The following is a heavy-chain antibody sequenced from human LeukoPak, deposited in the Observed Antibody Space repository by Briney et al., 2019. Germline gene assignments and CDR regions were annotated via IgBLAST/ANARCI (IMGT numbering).Heavy chain of an antibody. CDR3: ASLDTAMGDAFDI. V-gene: IGHV1-69*06. D-gene: IGHD5-18*01. CDR1: GGTFSSYA. Sequence: ASVKVSCKASGGTFSSYAISWVRQAPGQGLEWMGGIIPIFGTANYAQKFQGRVTITADKSTSTAYMELSSLRSEDTAVYYCASLDTAMGDAFDIWGQGTMVTVSS. CDR2: IIPIFGTA. J-gene: IGHJ3*02.